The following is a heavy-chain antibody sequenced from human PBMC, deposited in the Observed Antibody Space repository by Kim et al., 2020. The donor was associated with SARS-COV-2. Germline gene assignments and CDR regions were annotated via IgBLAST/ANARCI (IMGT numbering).Heavy chain of an antibody. CDR2: ISGSGAGT. Sequence: GGSLRLSCAASGFTFSGYGMNWVRQAPGKGLEWVSAISGSGAGTYYADSVKGRFTISRDNSKNTLHLQMSSLRAEDTAIYYCAKAGWTTVAPEGHYYYYGVYVWGQGTTVIVSS. D-gene: IGHD4-17*01. V-gene: IGHV3-23*01. CDR1: GFTFSGYG. CDR3: AKAGWTTVAPEGHYYYYGVYV. J-gene: IGHJ6*02.